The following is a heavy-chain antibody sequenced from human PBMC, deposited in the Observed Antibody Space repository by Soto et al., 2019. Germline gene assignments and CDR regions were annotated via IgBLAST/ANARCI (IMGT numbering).Heavy chain of an antibody. V-gene: IGHV1-2*02. Sequence: QVQLMQSGTEVKKPGASVKVSCKASGYTFTGYFMHWVRQAPGQRPVWMGYINPNSGATKYAQKFQGSVTMTRDTSISTAYMELTMLRSDDTAVYYCARGGGTILAPLPWGQGTLVTVSS. J-gene: IGHJ5*02. CDR3: ARGGGTILAPLP. CDR2: INPNSGAT. D-gene: IGHD3-3*01. CDR1: GYTFTGYF.